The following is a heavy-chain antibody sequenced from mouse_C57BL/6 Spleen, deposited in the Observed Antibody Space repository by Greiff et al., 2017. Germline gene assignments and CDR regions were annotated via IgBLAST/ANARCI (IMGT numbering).Heavy chain of an antibody. CDR1: GYTFTSYG. J-gene: IGHJ4*01. D-gene: IGHD2-1*01. Sequence: VQLQQSGAELARPGASVKLSCKASGYTFTSYGISWVKQRTGQGIEWIGVLYPRCGNTYYNEKFKGKATLTADKSSSTAYMELRSLTAENSAVYFWARWGGNYYAMDDWGQGTSVTVSS. CDR2: LYPRCGNT. V-gene: IGHV1-81*01. CDR3: ARWGGNYYAMDD.